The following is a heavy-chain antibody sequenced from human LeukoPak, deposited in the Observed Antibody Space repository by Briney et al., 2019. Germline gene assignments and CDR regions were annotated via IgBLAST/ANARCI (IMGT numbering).Heavy chain of an antibody. CDR3: ASSDSSSWGRETY. D-gene: IGHD6-13*01. J-gene: IGHJ4*02. CDR1: GGSFSGYY. CDR2: INHSGST. Sequence: SETLFLTCAVYGGSFSGYYWSWNRQPPGKGLEWIGEINHSGSTNYNPSLKSRVTISVDTSKNQFSLKLSSVTAADTAVYYCASSDSSSWGRETYWGQGTLVTVSS. V-gene: IGHV4-34*01.